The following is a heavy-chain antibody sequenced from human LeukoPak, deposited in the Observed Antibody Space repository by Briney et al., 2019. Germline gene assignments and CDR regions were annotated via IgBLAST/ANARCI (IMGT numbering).Heavy chain of an antibody. CDR1: GYTFAKYA. D-gene: IGHD3-3*01. J-gene: IGHJ4*02. CDR3: ANWAGAPADYFSGPLDY. CDR2: INTVSGNT. Sequence: ASVKVSCKASGYTFAKYAIHWVRQAPGQRLEWMGWINTVSGNTRYSQNFQGRVTITRDTSASTAYMELSYLKSEDTAIYYCANWAGAPADYFSGPLDYWGQGTLVTVSS. V-gene: IGHV1-3*04.